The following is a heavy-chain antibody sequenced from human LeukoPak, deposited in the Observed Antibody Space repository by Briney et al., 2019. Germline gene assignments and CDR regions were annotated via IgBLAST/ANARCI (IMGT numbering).Heavy chain of an antibody. V-gene: IGHV1-18*01. Sequence: ASVKVSCKASGYTFTSYGISWVRQAPGQGLEWMGWISAYNGDTNYAQKLQGRVTMTTDTSTSTAYMELRSLRSDDTAVYYCARESLGGPAASNYGMDVWGQGTTVTVSS. CDR2: ISAYNGDT. J-gene: IGHJ6*02. CDR1: GYTFTSYG. CDR3: ARESLGGPAASNYGMDV. D-gene: IGHD2-2*01.